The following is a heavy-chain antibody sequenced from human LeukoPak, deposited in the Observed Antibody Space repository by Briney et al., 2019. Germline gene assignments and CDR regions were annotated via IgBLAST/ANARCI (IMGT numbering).Heavy chain of an antibody. D-gene: IGHD6-13*01. J-gene: IGHJ4*02. V-gene: IGHV3-30-3*01. Sequence: GGSLRLSCAASGFTFSSYNMHWVRQAPGEGLEWVAFISYDGSNKFYADSVKGRFTISRDNSKDTPYLQMNSLRAEDTAVYYCARVGWGAAAVDYWGQGTLVTVSS. CDR2: ISYDGSNK. CDR3: ARVGWGAAAVDY. CDR1: GFTFSSYN.